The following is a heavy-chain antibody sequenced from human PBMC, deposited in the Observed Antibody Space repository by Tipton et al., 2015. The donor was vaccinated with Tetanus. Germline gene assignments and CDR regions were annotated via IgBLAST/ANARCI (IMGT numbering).Heavy chain of an antibody. J-gene: IGHJ4*02. CDR3: ARGHSPLYNWNFGYFDL. CDR1: GGTFNNYA. D-gene: IGHD1-7*01. Sequence: QVQLVQSGAEVKKPGSSVRVSCKTSGGTFNNYAINWVRQAPGQGLEWTGGMFPQFGTSNYAPKFQGRVTITADGSTSTAYMELSSLTSDDTAVYFCARGHSPLYNWNFGYFDLWGQGTLVTVSS. CDR2: MFPQFGTS. V-gene: IGHV1-69*01.